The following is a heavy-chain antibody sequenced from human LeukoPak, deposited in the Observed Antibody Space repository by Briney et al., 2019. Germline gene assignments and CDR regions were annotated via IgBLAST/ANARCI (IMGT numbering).Heavy chain of an antibody. CDR2: ISGSSGST. D-gene: IGHD3-22*01. CDR3: AKVKVVGYSTFDY. Sequence: GGSLRLSCAASGFTFSSYAMSWVRQAPGKGLEWVSTISGSSGSTYYADSVKGRFTISRDNSRDTLYLQMNSLTAEDTAVYYCAKVKVVGYSTFDYWGQGTLVTVSP. J-gene: IGHJ4*02. V-gene: IGHV3-23*01. CDR1: GFTFSSYA.